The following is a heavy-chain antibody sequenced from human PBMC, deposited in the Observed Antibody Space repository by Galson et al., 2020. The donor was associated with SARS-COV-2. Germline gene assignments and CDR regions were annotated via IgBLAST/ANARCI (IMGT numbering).Heavy chain of an antibody. J-gene: IGHJ4*02. CDR2: IYHRGNT. CDR1: GGYIRSSGYY. V-gene: IGHV4-39*07. D-gene: IGHD4-17*01. CDR3: ARETLDGDYEGNFDC. Sequence: ASETLSLTCIVSGGYIRSSGYYWGWVRQSPGKGLEWIGSIYHRGNTYYNPSLKSRVTISVDTSKNQFSLRLSSVTAADTAVYYCARETLDGDYEGNFDCWGQGTPVTVSS.